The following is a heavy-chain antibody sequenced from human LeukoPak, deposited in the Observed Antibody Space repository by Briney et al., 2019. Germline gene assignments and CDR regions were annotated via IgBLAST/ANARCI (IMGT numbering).Heavy chain of an antibody. CDR3: ARRVAVSKAWGY. Sequence: SETQSLTCTVSGGSISSSSHYWGWIRQPPGKGLEWIGSIYYSGSTNNNPSLKSRATMSVDTSKNRFSLKLTSVTAADTAVYFCARRVAVSKAWGYWGQGTLVTVSS. CDR2: IYYSGST. D-gene: IGHD3-16*01. CDR1: GGSISSSSHY. V-gene: IGHV4-39*01. J-gene: IGHJ4*02.